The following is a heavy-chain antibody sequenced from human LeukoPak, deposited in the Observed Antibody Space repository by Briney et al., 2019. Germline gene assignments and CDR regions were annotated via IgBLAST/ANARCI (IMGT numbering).Heavy chain of an antibody. CDR1: GFTFSSYG. Sequence: GGSLRLSCAASGFTFSSYGMHWVRQAPGKGLEWVAVISYDGSNKYYADSVKGRFTISRDNSKNTLYLQMNSLRAEDTAVYYCAKVVMDYYDSSGYLSPHHYFDYWGQGTLVTVSS. CDR2: ISYDGSNK. J-gene: IGHJ4*02. CDR3: AKVVMDYYDSSGYLSPHHYFDY. V-gene: IGHV3-30*18. D-gene: IGHD3-22*01.